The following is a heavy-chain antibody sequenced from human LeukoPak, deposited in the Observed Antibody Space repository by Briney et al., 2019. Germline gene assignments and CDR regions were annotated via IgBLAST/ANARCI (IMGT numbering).Heavy chain of an antibody. J-gene: IGHJ4*02. CDR3: ARDGGSGSFDFDY. CDR2: IYTSGST. D-gene: IGHD1-26*01. CDR1: GGSISSGSYY. V-gene: IGHV4-61*02. Sequence: PSQTLSLTCTVSGGSISSGSYYWSWIRQPARKGLEWIGRIYTSGSTNYNPSLKSRVTISVDTSKNQFSLKLSSVTATDTAVYYCARDGGSGSFDFDYWGQGNLVTVSS.